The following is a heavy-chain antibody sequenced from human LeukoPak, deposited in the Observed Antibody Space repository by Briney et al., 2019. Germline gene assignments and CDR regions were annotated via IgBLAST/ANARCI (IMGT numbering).Heavy chain of an antibody. Sequence: SETLSLTCTVSGYSISSGYYWGWIRQPPGKGLEWIGTIYHSGNTYYNPSLASRVIILVDTSKNEFSLQLGSVTAADTAVYYCARGYSTSRWWLYYNYMDVWGRGGTVTVS. V-gene: IGHV4-38-2*02. CDR1: GYSISSGYY. J-gene: IGHJ6*03. CDR3: ARGYSTSRWWLYYNYMDV. CDR2: IYHSGNT. D-gene: IGHD6-13*01.